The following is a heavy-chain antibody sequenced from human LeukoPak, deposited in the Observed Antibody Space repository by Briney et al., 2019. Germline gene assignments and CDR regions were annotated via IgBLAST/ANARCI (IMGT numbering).Heavy chain of an antibody. D-gene: IGHD2-8*01. CDR3: TRALCINGVCEWFDP. Sequence: SQTLSLTCSVSGASVSSGNYFWTWIRQPTGKGLEWIGRLSTSGNTNYNPSLESRVTISRDTSKNQFSLQLRSVTAADTAVYYCTRALCINGVCEWFDPWGQGTLVTVSS. J-gene: IGHJ5*02. CDR2: LSTSGNT. CDR1: GASVSSGNYF. V-gene: IGHV4-61*02.